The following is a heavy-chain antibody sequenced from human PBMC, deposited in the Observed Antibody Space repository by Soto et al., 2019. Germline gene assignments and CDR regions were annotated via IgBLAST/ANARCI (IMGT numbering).Heavy chain of an antibody. J-gene: IGHJ6*03. D-gene: IGHD6-13*01. V-gene: IGHV4-59*12. CDR2: IYYSGST. Sequence: QVQLQESGPGLVKPSETLSLTCTVSGGSISSYYWSWIRQPPGKGLEWIGYIYYSGSTNYNPSLKSRVTITSDTSKNQFSLKLSSVTAADAAVEYSAGGKKQLGYYYYYMDVWGKGTTVTVSS. CDR3: AGGKKQLGYYYYYMDV. CDR1: GGSISSYY.